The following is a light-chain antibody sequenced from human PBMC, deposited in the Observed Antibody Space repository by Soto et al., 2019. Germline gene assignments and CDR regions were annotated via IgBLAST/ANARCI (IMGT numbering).Light chain of an antibody. CDR2: DAS. V-gene: IGKV1-33*01. CDR1: QDIANY. Sequence: DIQLTQSPSSLSASVGDRVTITCQASQDIANYVNWYQQKPGKAPKLLIYDASSLEAGVPSRFSGSVSGTDFTVTISSLQSEDIATYYCQQYYNLRTFGGGTKVEIK. CDR3: QQYYNLRT. J-gene: IGKJ4*01.